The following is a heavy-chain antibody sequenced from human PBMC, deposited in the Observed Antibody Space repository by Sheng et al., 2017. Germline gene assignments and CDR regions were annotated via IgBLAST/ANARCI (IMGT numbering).Heavy chain of an antibody. J-gene: IGHJ3*02. CDR2: ISAYNGNT. Sequence: QVQLVQSGAEVKKPGASVKVSCKASGYTFTSYGISWVRQAPGQGLEWMGWISAYNGNTNYAQKLQGRVTMTTDTSTSTAYMELRSLRSDDTAVYYCARDIYDYVWGSYRHNDAFDIWGQGTMVTVSS. V-gene: IGHV1-18*01. CDR3: ARDIYDYVWGSYRHNDAFDI. D-gene: IGHD3-16*02. CDR1: GYTFTSYG.